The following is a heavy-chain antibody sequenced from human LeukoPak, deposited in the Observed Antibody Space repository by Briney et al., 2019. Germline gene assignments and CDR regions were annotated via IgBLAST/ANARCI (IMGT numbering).Heavy chain of an antibody. CDR1: GYTFTSYA. Sequence: GASVKVSCKASGYTFTSYAMQWVRQAPGQRLEWMGWLNAGNGHTRYSQRFQGRVTITRDTSASTVYMEVTSLRFEDTAVYYCARGIWSRTVSSYYFDCWGQGTLVTVSS. CDR2: LNAGNGHT. V-gene: IGHV1-3*01. D-gene: IGHD3-3*01. CDR3: ARGIWSRTVSSYYFDC. J-gene: IGHJ4*02.